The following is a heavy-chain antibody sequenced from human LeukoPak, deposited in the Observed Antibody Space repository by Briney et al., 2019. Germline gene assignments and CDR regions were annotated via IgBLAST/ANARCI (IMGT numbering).Heavy chain of an antibody. CDR3: ARVRPYCSSTSCSHLTYYFDY. CDR2: ISAYNGNT. V-gene: IGHV1-18*01. CDR1: GYTFTSYG. J-gene: IGHJ4*02. Sequence: ASVNLSCKASGYTFTSYGISWVRQAPGQGLAWMGWISAYNGNTNYAQKLQGRLTMTTDTSTSTAYMELRSLRSDDTSVYYCARVRPYCSSTSCSHLTYYFDYWGQGTLVTVSS. D-gene: IGHD2-2*01.